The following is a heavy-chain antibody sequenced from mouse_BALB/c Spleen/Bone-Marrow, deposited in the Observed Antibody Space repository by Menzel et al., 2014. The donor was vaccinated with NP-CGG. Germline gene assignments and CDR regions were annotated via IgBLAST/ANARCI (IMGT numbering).Heavy chain of an antibody. Sequence: EVMLVESGGGLVQPGGSRKLSCAASGFTFSSFGMHWVRQAPEKGLEWVAYISSGSSTIYYADTVKGRFTISRDNPKNTLFLQMTGLRSEDTAMYYCARLTFPTATYYYAMDYWGQGTSVTVSS. V-gene: IGHV5-17*02. CDR1: GFTFSSFG. D-gene: IGHD1-2*01. J-gene: IGHJ4*01. CDR2: ISSGSSTI. CDR3: ARLTFPTATYYYAMDY.